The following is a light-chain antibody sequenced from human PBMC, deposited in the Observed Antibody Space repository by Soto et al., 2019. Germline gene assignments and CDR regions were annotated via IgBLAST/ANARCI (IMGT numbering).Light chain of an antibody. J-gene: IGKJ5*01. CDR2: DAS. Sequence: EIVLTQSPATLSLSPGERATLSCRASQSVSSYLAWYQQKPGQAPRLLIYDASNRATGIPARFSGSGSGTDFTLTIRGLEPEDFAVYYCQQRSNWRITFGQGTRLEIK. CDR1: QSVSSY. V-gene: IGKV3-11*01. CDR3: QQRSNWRIT.